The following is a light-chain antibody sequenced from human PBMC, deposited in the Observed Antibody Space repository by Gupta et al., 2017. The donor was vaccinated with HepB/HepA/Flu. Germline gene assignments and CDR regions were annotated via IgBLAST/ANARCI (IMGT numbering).Light chain of an antibody. CDR3: QQRDSTPRT. Sequence: DIQMTPSPSSLSASVGDRVTITFRASDSISSYLNLYQQKRGKAPKLLIYAASSLQSVVPSRFSGSGSGTDFTLTISSLQPDDSATYYCQQRDSTPRTFGHGTKVDIK. V-gene: IGKV1-39*01. CDR2: AAS. CDR1: DSISSY. J-gene: IGKJ3*01.